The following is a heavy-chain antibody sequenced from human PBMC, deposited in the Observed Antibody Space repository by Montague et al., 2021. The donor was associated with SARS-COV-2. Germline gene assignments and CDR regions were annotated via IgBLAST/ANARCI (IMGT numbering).Heavy chain of an antibody. CDR1: GASISTGSDY. Sequence: SETLSLTCTVSGASISTGSDYWTWIRQRPGRGLEWIGNFYYSGGSTYNPSLKSRVTISADTSKNLFSLTLKSVTASDTAVYYCARDRGDIYGGNSAWFDPWGQGTQVTVSS. J-gene: IGHJ5*02. CDR2: FYYSGGS. CDR3: ARDRGDIYGGNSAWFDP. D-gene: IGHD4-23*01. V-gene: IGHV4-61*03.